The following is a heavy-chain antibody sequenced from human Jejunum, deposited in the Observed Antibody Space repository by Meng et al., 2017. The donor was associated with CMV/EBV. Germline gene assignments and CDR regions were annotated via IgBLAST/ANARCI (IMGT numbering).Heavy chain of an antibody. D-gene: IGHD3-22*01. CDR3: ARRDYYDSSGYPSLGY. CDR1: GGSLSSNNG. J-gene: IGHJ4*02. V-gene: IGHV4-4*02. Sequence: SGGSLSSNNGWNWVRQSPGKGLEWIGEIYHSGSTNYNPSLKSRVTISVDKSMNQFSLRLSSVTAADTAVYYCARRDYYDSSGYPSLGYWGQGILVTVSS. CDR2: IYHSGST.